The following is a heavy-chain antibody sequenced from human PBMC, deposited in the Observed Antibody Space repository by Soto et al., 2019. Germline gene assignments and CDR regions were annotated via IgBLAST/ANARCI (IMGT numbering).Heavy chain of an antibody. CDR1: GGSISSYY. D-gene: IGHD6-13*01. V-gene: IGHV4-59*01. CDR2: IYYSGST. J-gene: IGHJ6*02. CDR3: ASGGLEAATYYYYYGLDV. Sequence: SETLSLTCTVSGGSISSYYWSWIRQPPGKGLEWIGYIYYSGSTNYNPSLKSRVTISVDTSKNQFSLKLSSVTAADTAVYYCASGGLEAATYYYYYGLDVWGQGTTVTVSS.